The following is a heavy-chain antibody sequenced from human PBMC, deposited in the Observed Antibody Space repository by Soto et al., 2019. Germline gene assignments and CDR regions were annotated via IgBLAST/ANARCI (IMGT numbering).Heavy chain of an antibody. CDR3: AKQEGVGYNYGHFDY. D-gene: IGHD1-1*01. J-gene: IGHJ4*02. CDR1: GFTFSSYG. Sequence: QVQLVESGGGVVQPGRSLRLSCAASGFTFSSYGIHWVRQAPGKGLEWVAVISYDGSNKYYADSVKGRFTISRDNSKNTLPLQMNSLRAEDTAVYDCAKQEGVGYNYGHFDYWGQGTLVTVSS. CDR2: ISYDGSNK. V-gene: IGHV3-30*18.